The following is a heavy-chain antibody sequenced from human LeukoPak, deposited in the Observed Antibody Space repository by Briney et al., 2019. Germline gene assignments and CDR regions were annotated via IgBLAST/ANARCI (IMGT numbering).Heavy chain of an antibody. D-gene: IGHD3-9*01. CDR1: GFTFTSYA. J-gene: IGHJ4*02. Sequence: PGGSLRLSCAASGFTFTSYAMGWVRQAPGKGLEWVSTISSSSDNTYYADSVKGRFTIFRDNSKNTLYLQMNSLRAEDTAVYYCGKRAFDWLLPDFDYWGQGTLVTVSS. V-gene: IGHV3-23*01. CDR3: GKRAFDWLLPDFDY. CDR2: ISSSSDNT.